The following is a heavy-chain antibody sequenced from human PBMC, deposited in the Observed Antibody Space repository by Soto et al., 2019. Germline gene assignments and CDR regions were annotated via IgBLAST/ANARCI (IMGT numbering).Heavy chain of an antibody. V-gene: IGHV4-4*02. Sequence: PSETLSLTCAVSGGSISSSNWWSWVRQPPGKGLEWIGETYHSGSTNYNPSLKSRVTISVDKSKNQFSLKLSSVTAADTAVYYCASGEAPATPNAFDIWGQGKMVTVSS. D-gene: IGHD2-15*01. CDR3: ASGEAPATPNAFDI. J-gene: IGHJ3*02. CDR2: TYHSGST. CDR1: GGSISSSNW.